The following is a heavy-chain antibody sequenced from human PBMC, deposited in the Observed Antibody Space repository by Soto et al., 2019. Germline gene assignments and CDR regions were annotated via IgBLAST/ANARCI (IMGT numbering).Heavy chain of an antibody. D-gene: IGHD6-13*01. CDR2: IYWDDDK. Sequence: SGPTLVNPTQPLTLTCTFSGFSLSTSGVGVGWIRQPPGKPLQWLALIYWDDDKRYSPSLRSRLTITKDTSKNQVVLTMTNMDPVDTATYYCARRLVGSSWYEMDVWGKGTSVTVSS. CDR3: ARRLVGSSWYEMDV. V-gene: IGHV2-5*02. CDR1: GFSLSTSGVG. J-gene: IGHJ6*04.